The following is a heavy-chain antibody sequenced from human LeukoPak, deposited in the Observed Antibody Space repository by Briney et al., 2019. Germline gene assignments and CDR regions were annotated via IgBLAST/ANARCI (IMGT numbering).Heavy chain of an antibody. J-gene: IGHJ6*03. CDR3: ARQGGSSSPYYYYYMDV. D-gene: IGHD6-13*01. CDR2: IYHSGST. Sequence: PSETLSVTCAVSGYSMRSGYYWGWIRQPPGKGLEWIGCIYHSGSTHHNPSLKSRVTISVDTSKNQFSLKLTSVTAADTAVYYCARQGGSSSPYYYYYMDVWGKGTTVTVSS. V-gene: IGHV4-38-2*01. CDR1: GYSMRSGYY.